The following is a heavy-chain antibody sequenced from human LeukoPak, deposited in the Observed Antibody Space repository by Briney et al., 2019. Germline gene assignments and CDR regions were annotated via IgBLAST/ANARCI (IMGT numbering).Heavy chain of an antibody. J-gene: IGHJ4*02. CDR1: GGSFSTYY. Sequence: SETLSLTCTVSGGSFSTYYWSWIRQPPGKGLEWIGYIYYSGSTNYNPSLKRRVTISVDTSKNQFSLKLSSVTAADTAVYYCARGMSYYDSSGNFDYWGQGTLVTVSS. CDR2: IYYSGST. D-gene: IGHD3-22*01. CDR3: ARGMSYYDSSGNFDY. V-gene: IGHV4-59*01.